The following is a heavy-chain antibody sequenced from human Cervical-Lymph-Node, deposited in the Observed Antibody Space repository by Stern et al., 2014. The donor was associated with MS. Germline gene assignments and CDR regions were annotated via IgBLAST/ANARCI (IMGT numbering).Heavy chain of an antibody. D-gene: IGHD6-6*01. J-gene: IGHJ5*02. Sequence: QVQLVESGAEVKKPGASVKVSCKASGYTFINYDINWVRQAPGRGLEWKGWMKPNIGNTGYAQEFKGRVTMTTNNSKSTSYMELSRLTSDDTAVYYCARGLVVSSSLWFDPWGQGTLVTVSS. CDR2: MKPNIGNT. CDR3: ARGLVVSSSLWFDP. CDR1: GYTFINYD. V-gene: IGHV1-8*01.